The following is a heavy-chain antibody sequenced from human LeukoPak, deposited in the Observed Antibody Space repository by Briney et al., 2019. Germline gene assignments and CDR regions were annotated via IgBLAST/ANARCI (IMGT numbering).Heavy chain of an antibody. J-gene: IGHJ3*02. Sequence: SETLSLTCSVSGGSISGYYWTWVRQPAGKGLEWIGRVYTSGSTHYNPSLKTRLTMSVDTSKNQFSLKLSSVTAADTAVYYCARLITGTTTAFDIWGQGTMVTVSS. D-gene: IGHD1-7*01. CDR3: ARLITGTTTAFDI. V-gene: IGHV4-4*07. CDR2: VYTSGST. CDR1: GGSISGYY.